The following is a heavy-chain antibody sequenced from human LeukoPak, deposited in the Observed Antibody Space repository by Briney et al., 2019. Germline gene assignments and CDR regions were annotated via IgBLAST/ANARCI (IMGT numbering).Heavy chain of an antibody. J-gene: IGHJ4*02. CDR2: INPNSGGT. CDR1: GYTFTGYY. Sequence: ASVKVSCKASGYTFTGYYMHWVRQAPGQGLEWMGWINPNSGGTNYAQKFQGRVTMTRDTSISTAYMELSRLRSDDTAVYYCARVGLAAAGTFDYWAREPWSPSPQ. D-gene: IGHD6-13*01. CDR3: ARVGLAAAGTFDY. V-gene: IGHV1-2*02.